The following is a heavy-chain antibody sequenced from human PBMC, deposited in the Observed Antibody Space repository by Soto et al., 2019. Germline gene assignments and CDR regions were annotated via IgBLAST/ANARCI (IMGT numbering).Heavy chain of an antibody. D-gene: IGHD6-13*01. J-gene: IGHJ1*01. CDR2: INWNSGSI. CDR1: GFTFDDYA. CDR3: VKDESINWYSGHFRH. V-gene: IGHV3-9*01. Sequence: GGSLRLSCAASGFTFDDYAMHWVRQVPGKGLEWVPGINWNSGSIGYGDSVKGRFAISRDNAKNSLHLQMNSLGAEDTAFYYCVKDESINWYSGHFRHWGQGTLVTVSS.